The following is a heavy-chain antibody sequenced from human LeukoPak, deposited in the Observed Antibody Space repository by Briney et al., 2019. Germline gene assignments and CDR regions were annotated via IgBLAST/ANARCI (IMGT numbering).Heavy chain of an antibody. V-gene: IGHV5-51*01. J-gene: IGHJ5*02. CDR1: GYSFTSYW. CDR2: IYPGDSDT. Sequence: GESLKISCKGSGYSFTSYWIGWVRQMPGKGLEWMGIIYPGDSDTRYSPSFQGQVTISADKSISTAYLQWSSLKASDTAMYYCARGLWFGELLYESWFDPWGQGTLVTVSS. CDR3: ARGLWFGELLYESWFDP. D-gene: IGHD3-10*01.